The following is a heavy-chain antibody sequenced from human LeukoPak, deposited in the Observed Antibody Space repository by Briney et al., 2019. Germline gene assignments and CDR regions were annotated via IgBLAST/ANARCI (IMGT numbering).Heavy chain of an antibody. D-gene: IGHD3-22*01. Sequence: ASVKVSCKASGRTFNNSAINWVRQAPGQGLEWMGRIIPFSGTGNYAHKFQGRVTISADKSTSTAYMELSSLRSEDTTVYYCASKKYYLDSSGYYFEDYWGQGTLVTGSS. CDR3: ASKKYYLDSSGYYFEDY. CDR1: GRTFNNSA. J-gene: IGHJ4*02. CDR2: IIPFSGTG. V-gene: IGHV1-69*06.